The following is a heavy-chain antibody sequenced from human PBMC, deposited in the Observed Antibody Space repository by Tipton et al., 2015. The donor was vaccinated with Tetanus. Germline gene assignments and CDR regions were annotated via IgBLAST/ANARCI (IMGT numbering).Heavy chain of an antibody. CDR1: GGSLSRGGYY. V-gene: IGHV4-31*03. J-gene: IGHJ4*02. D-gene: IGHD6-6*01. Sequence: TLSLTCTVSGGSLSRGGYYWTWIRQNPGKGLEWIGDIYFSGSTYYNPSLKSRVTISVDTSKNQFSLRLNPVTAADTAVYYCARDQARGARGWNYFDSWGQGTLVTVSS. CDR2: IYFSGST. CDR3: ARDQARGARGWNYFDS.